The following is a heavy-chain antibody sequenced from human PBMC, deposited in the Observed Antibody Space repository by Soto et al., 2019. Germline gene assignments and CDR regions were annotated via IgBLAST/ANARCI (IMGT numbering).Heavy chain of an antibody. J-gene: IGHJ4*02. D-gene: IGHD1-26*01. CDR3: AKSSGSSGLSDYFAY. V-gene: IGHV3-23*01. CDR1: GFTFSTYA. CDR2: ISGSGGNT. Sequence: LRLSCAASGFTFSTYAMSWVRQAPGKGLEWVSSISGSGGNTYYADSVKGRFTISRDNSKNTLYLQMDSLRAEDTAVYYCAKSSGSSGLSDYFAYWGQGTLVTVS.